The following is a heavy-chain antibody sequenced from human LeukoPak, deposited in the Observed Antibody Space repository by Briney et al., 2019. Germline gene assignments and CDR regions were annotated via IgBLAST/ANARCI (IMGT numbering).Heavy chain of an antibody. V-gene: IGHV1-46*01. Sequence: ASVKVSCKASGYIFTNYYMHWVRQAPGQGLEWMGIINPSDGSTSYAQKFQGRVTMTRDTSTSTVYMELSSLRSEDTAVYYCARDDPLDKISSGWGPRGRGTLVTVSS. CDR3: ARDDPLDKISSGWGP. D-gene: IGHD6-19*01. CDR1: GYIFTNYY. J-gene: IGHJ5*02. CDR2: INPSDGST.